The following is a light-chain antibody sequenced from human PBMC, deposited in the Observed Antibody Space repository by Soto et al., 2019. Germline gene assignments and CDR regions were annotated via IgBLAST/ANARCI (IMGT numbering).Light chain of an antibody. CDR2: DAS. V-gene: IGKV3-11*01. Sequence: EIVLTQSPATLSLSPGERATLSCRASQSVSSYLAWYQQKPGQAPRLLIYDASNRATGIPARFSGSGSGTDFTLTISSLEPEDFAVYYSQQRSNWPWTFGQGTRLEIK. CDR3: QQRSNWPWT. J-gene: IGKJ5*01. CDR1: QSVSSY.